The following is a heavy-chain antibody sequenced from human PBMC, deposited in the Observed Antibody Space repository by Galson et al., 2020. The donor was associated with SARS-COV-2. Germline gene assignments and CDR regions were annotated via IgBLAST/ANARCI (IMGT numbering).Heavy chain of an antibody. D-gene: IGHD1-1*01. V-gene: IGHV3-15*01. CDR3: TTTSSNWHVVY. J-gene: IGHJ4*02. CDR2: IKNRYVGGTT. Sequence: GESLKISCAVSGFSFSNVWFNWVRQTPGKGLEWVGRIKNRYVGGTTDYAAPVKGRFTISRDDSTNTLYLQMNSLRTEDTALYFCTTTSSNWHVVYWGQGTLVTVSS. CDR1: GFSFSNVW.